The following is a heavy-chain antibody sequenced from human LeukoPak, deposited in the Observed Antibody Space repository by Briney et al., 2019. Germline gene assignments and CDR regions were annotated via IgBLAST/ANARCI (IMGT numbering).Heavy chain of an antibody. CDR2: TYYSGST. CDR3: ARGKRGGRGSSVRSYYFDY. J-gene: IGHJ4*02. D-gene: IGHD6-6*01. V-gene: IGHV4-31*03. CDR1: GGSISSGGYY. Sequence: SQTLSLTCTVSGGSISSGGYYWSWIRQHPGKGLEWIGYTYYSGSTYYNPSLKSRVTISVDTSKNQFSLKLSSVTAADTAVYYCARGKRGGRGSSVRSYYFDYWGQGTLVTVSS.